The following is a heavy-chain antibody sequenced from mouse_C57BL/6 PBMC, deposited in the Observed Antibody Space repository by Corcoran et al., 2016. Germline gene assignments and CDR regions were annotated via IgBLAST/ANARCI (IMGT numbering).Heavy chain of an antibody. J-gene: IGHJ2*01. CDR3: ARKELLRYPYFDY. Sequence: EVPLQQSGPALVKPGASVKISCKASGYTFTDYYMNWVKQSHGKSLKWIGDINPNHGGTSYNQKFKGKATLTVDKSSSTAYMELRSLTSEDSAVDYCARKELLRYPYFDYWGQGTTLTVSS. D-gene: IGHD1-1*01. V-gene: IGHV1-26*01. CDR2: INPNHGGT. CDR1: GYTFTDYY.